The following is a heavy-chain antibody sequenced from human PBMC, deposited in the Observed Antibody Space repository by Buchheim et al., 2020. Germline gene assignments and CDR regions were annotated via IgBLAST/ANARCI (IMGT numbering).Heavy chain of an antibody. Sequence: QVQLVQSGAEVKKPGASVKVSCRASGYTFTSYDINWVRQASGQGLEWMGYINPNTGHTGYAQKFQGRVTMTRDTPISTAYMELSSLRAEDTAVYYCVRGDRVRGGGDSWGQGTL. CDR2: INPNTGHT. CDR1: GYTFTSYD. D-gene: IGHD3-10*01. CDR3: VRGDRVRGGGDS. V-gene: IGHV1-8*01. J-gene: IGHJ4*02.